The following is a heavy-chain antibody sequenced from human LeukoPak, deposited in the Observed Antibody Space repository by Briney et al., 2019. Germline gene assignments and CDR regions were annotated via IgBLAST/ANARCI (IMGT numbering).Heavy chain of an antibody. J-gene: IGHJ4*02. Sequence: GGSLRLSCAASGFTFSSYAMSWVRQAPGKGLEWVSAISGSGGSTYYADSVKGRFTISRDNSKNTLYLRMNSLRAEDTAVYYCAREEVGVPAAYFDYWGQGTLVTVSS. CDR2: ISGSGGST. CDR3: AREEVGVPAAYFDY. V-gene: IGHV3-23*01. CDR1: GFTFSSYA. D-gene: IGHD2-2*01.